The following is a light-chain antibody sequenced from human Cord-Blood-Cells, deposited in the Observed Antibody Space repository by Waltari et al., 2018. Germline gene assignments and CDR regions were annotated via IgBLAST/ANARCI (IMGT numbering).Light chain of an antibody. Sequence: DIQMTQSPSPLSASVGDRVRITCRASQGISNYLAWYQQKPGKVPKLLIYAASTLQSGVPSRFSGSGSGTDFTLTISSLQPEDVATYYCQKYNSAPWTFGQGTKVEIK. V-gene: IGKV1-27*01. CDR3: QKYNSAPWT. CDR1: QGISNY. J-gene: IGKJ1*01. CDR2: AAS.